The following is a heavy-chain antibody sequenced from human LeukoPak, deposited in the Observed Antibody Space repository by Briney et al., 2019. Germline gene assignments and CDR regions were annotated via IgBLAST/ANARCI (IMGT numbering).Heavy chain of an antibody. CDR2: MTRSSTI. CDR1: GFSFSSYS. J-gene: IGHJ3*02. V-gene: IGHV3-69-1*01. Sequence: GGSLRLSCAASGFSFSSYSMNWVRQAPGKGLEWVATMTRSSTIYYADSVKGRFTISRDNDKNSVYLQMNSLRDEGTAVYSCARAQTMFWEFDGFDIWGRGTKVTVSS. D-gene: IGHD3-10*02. CDR3: ARAQTMFWEFDGFDI.